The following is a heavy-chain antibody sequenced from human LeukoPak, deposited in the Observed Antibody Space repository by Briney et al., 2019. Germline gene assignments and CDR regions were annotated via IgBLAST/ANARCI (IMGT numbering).Heavy chain of an antibody. Sequence: SETLSLTCAVYGGSFSGYYWSWLRQPPGKGLEWIGEINHSGSTNYNPSLTSRVTISVDTSKNQFSRKLSCVDAADTAVYYLAGLGCSSTSCYSLRGSYYYYMDVWGKGTTVTISS. CDR2: INHSGST. J-gene: IGHJ6*03. CDR1: GGSFSGYY. V-gene: IGHV4-34*01. CDR3: AGLGCSSTSCYSLRGSYYYYMDV. D-gene: IGHD2-2*01.